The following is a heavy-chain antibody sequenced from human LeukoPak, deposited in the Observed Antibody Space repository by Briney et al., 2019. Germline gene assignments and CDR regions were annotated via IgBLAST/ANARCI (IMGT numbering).Heavy chain of an antibody. CDR2: ISYDGSEK. CDR3: AKGQFSNWDCAFDI. J-gene: IGHJ3*02. Sequence: PGGSLRLSCAASGFTFSSYGIHWVRQAPGKGLEWVAIISYDGSEKYYADSVKGRFTISRDNSKNTLYLQMNSLRAEDTAVYYCAKGQFSNWDCAFDIWGQGTMVTVSS. V-gene: IGHV3-30*18. D-gene: IGHD1-7*01. CDR1: GFTFSSYG.